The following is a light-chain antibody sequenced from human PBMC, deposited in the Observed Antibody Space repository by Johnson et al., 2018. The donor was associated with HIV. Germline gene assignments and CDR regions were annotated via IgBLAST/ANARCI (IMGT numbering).Light chain of an antibody. CDR3: GTWDSSLSAGV. CDR1: SSNIGNNY. CDR2: ESN. J-gene: IGLJ1*01. V-gene: IGLV1-51*02. Sequence: QSVLTQPPSVSAAPGQKVTISCSGSSSNIGNNYVSWYQQLPGTAPKLLIYESNQRPSGIPDRFSGSKSGTSATLGITGLQTGDEADYYCGTWDSSLSAGVFGNGTKVTV.